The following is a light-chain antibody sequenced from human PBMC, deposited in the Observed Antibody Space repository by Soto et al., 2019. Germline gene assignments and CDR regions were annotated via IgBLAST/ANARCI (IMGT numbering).Light chain of an antibody. Sequence: QSALTQPASVSGSPGQSITISCTGTSNDIGGYNYVSWYQQHPGKAPKLIIWEVTNRPSGISKRFSGSKSGNMSSLTISGLRAEDGATYYCTSYTGSSPLLVFGTGTKVTVL. V-gene: IGLV2-14*01. J-gene: IGLJ1*01. CDR1: SNDIGGYNY. CDR2: EVT. CDR3: TSYTGSSPLLV.